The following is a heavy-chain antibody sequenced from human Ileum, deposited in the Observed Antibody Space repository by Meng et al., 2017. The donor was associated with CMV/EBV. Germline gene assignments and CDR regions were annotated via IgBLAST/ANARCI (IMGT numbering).Heavy chain of an antibody. D-gene: IGHD5-12*01. CDR2: INQYGST. CDR3: VTADHHAIKY. Sequence: QVPRQQWGAGLSEPSETLSLTCSLGGSFSPYTWSWIRQAPGKGLEWIGEINQYGSTNFNPSVKSRVTISRDTSKNQFSLRLNSVTAADAAVYYCVTADHHAIKYWGQGTLVTVSS. CDR1: GSFSPYT. J-gene: IGHJ4*02. V-gene: IGHV4-34*01.